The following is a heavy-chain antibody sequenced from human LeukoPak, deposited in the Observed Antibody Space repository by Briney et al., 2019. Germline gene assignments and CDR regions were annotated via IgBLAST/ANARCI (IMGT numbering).Heavy chain of an antibody. CDR3: ARENRVTLVRGVIDY. V-gene: IGHV4-59*01. Sequence: PSETLSLTCTVSGGSLNSYYWSWIRQPPGNGLECIGYIYYSGTTNYNPSLKSRVTISVDTSKNQFSLKLSSVTAADTAVYYCARENRVTLVRGVIDYWGQGTLVTVSS. D-gene: IGHD3-10*01. CDR1: GGSLNSYY. J-gene: IGHJ4*02. CDR2: IYYSGTT.